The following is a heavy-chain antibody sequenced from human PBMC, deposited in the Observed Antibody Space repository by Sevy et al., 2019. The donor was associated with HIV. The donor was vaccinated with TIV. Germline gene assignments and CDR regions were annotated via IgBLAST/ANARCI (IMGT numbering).Heavy chain of an antibody. J-gene: IGHJ3*02. Sequence: GGSLRLSCPASGFTFSSYAMHWVRQAPGKGLEWVAVISYDGSNKYYADSVKGRFTISRDNSKNTLYLQMNSLRAEDTAVYYCARETRSGNDASDIWGQGTMVTVSS. CDR3: ARETRSGNDASDI. V-gene: IGHV3-30-3*01. CDR2: ISYDGSNK. CDR1: GFTFSSYA. D-gene: IGHD1-26*01.